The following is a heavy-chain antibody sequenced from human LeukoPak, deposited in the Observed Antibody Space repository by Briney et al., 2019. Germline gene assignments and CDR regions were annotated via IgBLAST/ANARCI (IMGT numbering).Heavy chain of an antibody. Sequence: GASVKVSCKVSGYTLTELAMHWVRQAPGKGLEWMGGFDPEDGETIYAQKFQGRVTITEDTSTDTAYMELSSLRSEDTAVYYCATVPRPPSGYDGFDYWGQGTLVTVSS. CDR2: FDPEDGET. J-gene: IGHJ4*02. V-gene: IGHV1-24*01. CDR3: ATVPRPPSGYDGFDY. CDR1: GYTLTELA. D-gene: IGHD5-12*01.